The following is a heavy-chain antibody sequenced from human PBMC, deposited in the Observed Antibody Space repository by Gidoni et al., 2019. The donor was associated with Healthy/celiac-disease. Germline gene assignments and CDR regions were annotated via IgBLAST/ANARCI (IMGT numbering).Heavy chain of an antibody. CDR3: ARDEEARPFCWYFDL. D-gene: IGHD6-6*01. Sequence: EVQLVESGGGLVQPGGSLRLSCAASGFTFSSYSMNWVRQAPGKGLEWVSYISSSSSTIYYADSVKGRFTISRDNAKNSLYLQMNSLRAEDTAVYYCARDEEARPFCWYFDLWGRGTLVTVSS. V-gene: IGHV3-48*01. J-gene: IGHJ2*01. CDR2: ISSSSSTI. CDR1: GFTFSSYS.